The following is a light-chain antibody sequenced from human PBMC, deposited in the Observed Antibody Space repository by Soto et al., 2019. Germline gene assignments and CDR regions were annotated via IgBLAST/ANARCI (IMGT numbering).Light chain of an antibody. CDR1: SSDVGGYSY. J-gene: IGLJ1*01. CDR2: DVS. Sequence: QSVLTQPASVSGSPGQSIAISCTGTSSDVGGYSYVSWYQQQPGKAPKLVISDVSNRPSGVSDRFSGSKSGNTASLTISGLQTEDEADYYCASYTTSSTYVXGTGTKVTVL. V-gene: IGLV2-14*01. CDR3: ASYTTSSTYV.